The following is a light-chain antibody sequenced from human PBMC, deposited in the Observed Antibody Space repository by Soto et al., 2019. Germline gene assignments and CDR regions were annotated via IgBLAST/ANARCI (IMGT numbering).Light chain of an antibody. Sequence: DIQLTQSPSSLAASVGDRVTITCRASQSVGTWLGWYQQKPDRAPKSLIYAASKLQNGVPSRFNGSGSGTDFTLPIDSLQPEDLGTYYCQQYNEYPLTFGGGTKVEI. V-gene: IGKV1D-16*01. J-gene: IGKJ4*01. CDR1: QSVGTW. CDR3: QQYNEYPLT. CDR2: AAS.